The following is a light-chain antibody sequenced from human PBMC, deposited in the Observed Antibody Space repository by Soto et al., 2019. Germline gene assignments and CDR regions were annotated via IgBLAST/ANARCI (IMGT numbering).Light chain of an antibody. J-gene: IGLJ1*01. CDR3: SSYTSSSTPYV. Sequence: QPASVSGSPGQSIAISCTGTSNDVGGYNYVSWYQQHPVKAPQLIIYDVTNRPSGVSDRFSGSKSGNTASLTISGLQAEDEADYYCSSYTSSSTPYVFGTGTKVTVL. CDR2: DVT. CDR1: SNDVGGYNY. V-gene: IGLV2-14*01.